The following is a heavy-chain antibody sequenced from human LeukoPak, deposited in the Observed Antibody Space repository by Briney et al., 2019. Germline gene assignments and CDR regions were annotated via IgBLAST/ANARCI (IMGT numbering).Heavy chain of an antibody. J-gene: IGHJ4*02. CDR3: AKVIVVVPAAIRGGFDY. CDR1: GFTFSSYA. D-gene: IGHD2-2*02. Sequence: GGSLRLSCAASGFTFSSYAMSWVRQAPGKGLGWVSAISGSGGSTYYADSVKGRFTISRDNSKNTLYLQMNSLRAEDTAVYYCAKVIVVVPAAIRGGFDYWGQGTLVTVSS. CDR2: ISGSGGST. V-gene: IGHV3-23*01.